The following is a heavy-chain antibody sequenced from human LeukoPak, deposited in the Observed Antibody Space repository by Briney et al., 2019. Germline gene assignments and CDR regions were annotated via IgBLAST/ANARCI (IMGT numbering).Heavy chain of an antibody. J-gene: IGHJ6*03. D-gene: IGHD4-11*01. CDR1: GGSISSGGYS. CDR3: ASSTVTLDYYYMDV. Sequence: PSETLSLTCAVSGGSISSGGYSWSWIRQPPGKGLEWIGYIYYSGSTYYNPSLKSRVTISVDTSKNQFSLKLSSVTAADTAVYYCASSTVTLDYYYMDVWGKGTTVTVSS. V-gene: IGHV4-30-4*07. CDR2: IYYSGST.